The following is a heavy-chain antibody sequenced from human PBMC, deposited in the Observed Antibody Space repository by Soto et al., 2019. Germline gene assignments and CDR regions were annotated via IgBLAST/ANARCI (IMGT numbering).Heavy chain of an antibody. D-gene: IGHD5-18*01. CDR2: IYSGGRN. Sequence: KPSETLSLTCTVSGGSISSFYWSWIRQPAGKGLEWIGRIYSGGRNNYNPSLKSRVTISVDTSKNQFSLKLSSVTAADTAVYYCAREVDTAMVTDYYGMDVWGQGTTVTVSS. CDR3: AREVDTAMVTDYYGMDV. CDR1: GGSISSFY. J-gene: IGHJ6*02. V-gene: IGHV4-4*07.